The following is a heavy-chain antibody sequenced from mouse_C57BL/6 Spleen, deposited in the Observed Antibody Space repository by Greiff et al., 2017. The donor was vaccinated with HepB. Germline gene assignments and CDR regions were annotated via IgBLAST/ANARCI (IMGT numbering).Heavy chain of an antibody. V-gene: IGHV3-6*01. J-gene: IGHJ3*01. CDR2: ITYDGSN. Sequence: EVKLQESGPCLVKPSQSLSLTCSVTGYSITSGYYWNWIRQFPGNKLEWMGYITYDGSNNYNPTLKNRSSITRDTSKNQFFLKLNSVTTEDTATYYCARERAYWGQGTLVTVSA. CDR1: GYSITSGYY. CDR3: ARERAY.